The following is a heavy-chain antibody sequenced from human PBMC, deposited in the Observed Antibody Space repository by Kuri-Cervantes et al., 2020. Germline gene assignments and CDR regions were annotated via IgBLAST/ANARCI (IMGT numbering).Heavy chain of an antibody. CDR1: GFTFSSYA. J-gene: IGHJ5*02. V-gene: IGHV4-31*02. D-gene: IGHD2-15*01. Sequence: LRLSCAASGFTFSSYAMSWVRQAPGKGLEWIGYIYYSGSTYYNPSLKSRVTISVDTTNNQFSLKLSSVTAADTAVYYCARYFSDTYCSGGSCLWFDPWGQGTLVTVSS. CDR2: IYYSGST. CDR3: ARYFSDTYCSGGSCLWFDP.